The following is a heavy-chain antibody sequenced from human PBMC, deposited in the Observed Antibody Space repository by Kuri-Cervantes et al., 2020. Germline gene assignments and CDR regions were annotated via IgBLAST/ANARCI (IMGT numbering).Heavy chain of an antibody. CDR1: GFTFSSYT. CDR3: AAEQLYCSGGSCYLGMDV. D-gene: IGHD2-15*01. Sequence: GESLKISCAASGFTFSSYTMHWVRRAPGKGLEWVAVITYDGSNKYYEDSVKGRFTIISDNSKNTLYLQMNSLRAEDTAVYYCAAEQLYCSGGSCYLGMDVWGQGTTVTVSS. V-gene: IGHV3-30-3*01. J-gene: IGHJ6*02. CDR2: ITYDGSNK.